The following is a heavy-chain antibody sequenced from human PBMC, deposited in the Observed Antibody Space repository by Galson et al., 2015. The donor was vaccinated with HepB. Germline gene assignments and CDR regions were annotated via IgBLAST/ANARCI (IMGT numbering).Heavy chain of an antibody. J-gene: IGHJ6*03. CDR2: MNTNTGKP. CDR1: GYTFTDYV. V-gene: IGHV7-4-1*02. D-gene: IGHD3-3*01. CDR3: ARSPLRFLDWLPYYDYYYMDV. Sequence: SCKASGYTFTDYVVNWVRQAPGQGLGWMGWMNTNTGKPTYAPGFAGRFVFFLDTSVTTAYLQISSLETDDTAVYYCARSPLRFLDWLPYYDYYYMDVWGEGTTVTVSS.